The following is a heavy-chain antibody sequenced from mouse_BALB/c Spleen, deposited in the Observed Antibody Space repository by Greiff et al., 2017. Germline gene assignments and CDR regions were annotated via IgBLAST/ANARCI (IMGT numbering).Heavy chain of an antibody. CDR3: ARGLVAGYFDV. CDR2: ISSGGST. J-gene: IGHJ1*01. D-gene: IGHD2-2*01. V-gene: IGHV5-6-5*01. Sequence: EVMLVESGGGLVKPGGSLKLSCAASGFTFSSYAMSWVRQTPEKRLEWVASISSGGSTYYPDSVKGRFTISRDNARNILYLQMSSLRSEDTAMYYCARGLVAGYFDVWGAGTTVTVSS. CDR1: GFTFSSYA.